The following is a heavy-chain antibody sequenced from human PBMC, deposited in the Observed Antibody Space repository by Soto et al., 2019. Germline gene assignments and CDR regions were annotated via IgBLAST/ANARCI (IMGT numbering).Heavy chain of an antibody. CDR3: ASTFCSSTSCLDFDY. V-gene: IGHV1-18*01. D-gene: IGHD2-2*01. CDR1: GYTFTSYG. CDR2: ISAYNGNT. Sequence: QVQLVQSGAEVKKPGASVKVSCKASGYTFTSYGISWVRQAPGQGLEWMGWISAYNGNTNYAQKLQGRVTMTTDTSTITAYMEMRSLRSDDTAVYYCASTFCSSTSCLDFDYWFQVTLVTVSS. J-gene: IGHJ4*02.